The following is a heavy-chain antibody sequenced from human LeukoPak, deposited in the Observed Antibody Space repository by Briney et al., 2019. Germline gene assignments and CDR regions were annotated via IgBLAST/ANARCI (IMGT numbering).Heavy chain of an antibody. CDR2: IYNSGST. Sequence: SETLSLTCTVSGGSSSAYYYSWVRQPPGKGLEWIGLIYNSGSTNYNPSLKSRVIISADTPKNQFSLRLSSVTAADTAVYYCARHLDYYGSGTYEFWGQGTLVTVSS. D-gene: IGHD3-10*01. CDR1: GGSSSAYY. J-gene: IGHJ4*02. CDR3: ARHLDYYGSGTYEF. V-gene: IGHV4-59*08.